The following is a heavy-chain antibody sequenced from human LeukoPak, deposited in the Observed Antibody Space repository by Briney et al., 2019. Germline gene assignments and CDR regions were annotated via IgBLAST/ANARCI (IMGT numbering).Heavy chain of an antibody. CDR2: IYHTGNS. CDR1: GGSITSNNW. Sequence: SETLSLTCAVSGGSITSNNWWSWVRQSPGKGLEWIGEIYHTGNSNYNPSLKSRVIISVDKSKNHFSMKLSSVTAADTAVYYCARYHPASLQWWDPSGGDYFDYWGQGTLVTVSS. D-gene: IGHD2-15*01. CDR3: ARYHPASLQWWDPSGGDYFDY. J-gene: IGHJ4*02. V-gene: IGHV4-4*02.